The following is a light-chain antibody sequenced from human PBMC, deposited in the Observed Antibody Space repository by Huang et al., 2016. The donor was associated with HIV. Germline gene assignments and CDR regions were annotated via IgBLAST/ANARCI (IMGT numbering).Light chain of an antibody. CDR1: QGISSF. V-gene: IGKV1-9*01. Sequence: IQLTQSPSSLSASVGDRVTITCRASQGISSFFAWYQQKPGKAPKLLVYSASTLQSGVPSTFSGSGSGTDFTLTISSLQPEDFATYHCQQLNSYPPTFGQGTKVEIK. J-gene: IGKJ1*01. CDR2: SAS. CDR3: QQLNSYPPT.